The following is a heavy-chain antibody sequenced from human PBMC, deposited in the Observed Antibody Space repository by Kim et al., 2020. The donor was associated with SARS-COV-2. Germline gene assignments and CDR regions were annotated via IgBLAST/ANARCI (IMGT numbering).Heavy chain of an antibody. CDR3: ARLGGETNFDY. Sequence: SETLSLTCTVSGGSISSSSYYWGWIRQPPGRGLEWIGSIYYSGSTYYNPSLKSRVTISVDTSKNQFSLKLSSVTAADTAVYYCARLGGETNFDYWGQGTLVTVSS. CDR1: GGSISSSSYY. J-gene: IGHJ4*02. CDR2: IYYSGST. D-gene: IGHD3-16*01. V-gene: IGHV4-39*01.